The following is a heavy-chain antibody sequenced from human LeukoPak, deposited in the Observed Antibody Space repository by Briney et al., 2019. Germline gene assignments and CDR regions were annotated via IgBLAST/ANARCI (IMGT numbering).Heavy chain of an antibody. J-gene: IGHJ4*02. V-gene: IGHV3-23*01. CDR1: GFIFSSFD. Sequence: GGSLSLFCAASGFIFSSFDVSCVRDSRGGGVEGVSGGSGSDSSTYYEDAVKGRFTISRNNSKNTLYLQMNSLRAEDTAVYYCAKDQEPWLVRSFDCWGQGTLVTVSS. CDR2: GSGSDSST. CDR3: AKDQEPWLVRSFDC. D-gene: IGHD6-19*01.